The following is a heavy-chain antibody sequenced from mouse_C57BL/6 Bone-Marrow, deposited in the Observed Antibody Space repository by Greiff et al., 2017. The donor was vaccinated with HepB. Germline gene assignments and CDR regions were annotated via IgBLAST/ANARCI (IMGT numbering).Heavy chain of an antibody. CDR3: ARAEWYSDLFAY. J-gene: IGHJ3*01. D-gene: IGHD2-13*01. CDR1: GYSITSGYY. CDR2: ISYDGSN. V-gene: IGHV3-6*01. Sequence: EVQLQESGPGLVKPSQSLSLTCSVTGYSITSGYYWNWIRQFPGNKLEWMGYISYDGSNNYNPSLKNRISITRDTSKNQFFLKLNSVTTEDTATYYCARAEWYSDLFAYWGQGTLVTVSA.